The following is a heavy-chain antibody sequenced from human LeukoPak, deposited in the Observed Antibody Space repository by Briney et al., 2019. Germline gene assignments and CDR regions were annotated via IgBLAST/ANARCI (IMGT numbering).Heavy chain of an antibody. CDR3: ARVLDNSSSRYQSLKY. V-gene: IGHV3-30*02. CDR1: GFTFSSYG. Sequence: PGGSLRLSCAASGFTFSSYGMHWVRQAPGKGLEWLAFIRYDGSNKYYADSVKGRFTISRDNSKNTLYLQMNSLRAEDTAVYYCARVLDNSSSRYQSLKYWGQGTLVTVSS. CDR2: IRYDGSNK. D-gene: IGHD6-25*01. J-gene: IGHJ4*02.